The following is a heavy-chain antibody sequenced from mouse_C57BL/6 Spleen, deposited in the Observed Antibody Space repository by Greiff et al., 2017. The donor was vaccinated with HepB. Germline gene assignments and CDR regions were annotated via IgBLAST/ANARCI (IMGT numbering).Heavy chain of an antibody. Sequence: EVKVVESGGGLVKPGGSLKLSCAASGFTFSSYAMSWVRQTPEKRLEWVATISDGGSYTYYPDNVKGRFTISRDNAKNNLYLQMSHLKSEDTAMYYCSRDLYAMDYWGQGTSVTVSS. V-gene: IGHV5-4*01. CDR2: ISDGGSYT. J-gene: IGHJ4*01. CDR3: SRDLYAMDY. CDR1: GFTFSSYA.